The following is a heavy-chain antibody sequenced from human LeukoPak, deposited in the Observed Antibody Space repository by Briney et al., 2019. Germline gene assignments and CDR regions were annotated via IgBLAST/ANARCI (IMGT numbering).Heavy chain of an antibody. CDR1: RYTVTSYY. V-gene: IGHV1-46*01. Sequence: GASVKVSCKASRYTVTSYYMHWVREAPGQGLEWMGIINPSGGSTSYAQKFQGRVTMTTDTSTTTVYMELSSLRSEDTAVYYCARDHGLWVVRISLDYWGQGTLVTVSS. CDR2: INPSGGST. D-gene: IGHD6-19*01. J-gene: IGHJ4*02. CDR3: ARDHGLWVVRISLDY.